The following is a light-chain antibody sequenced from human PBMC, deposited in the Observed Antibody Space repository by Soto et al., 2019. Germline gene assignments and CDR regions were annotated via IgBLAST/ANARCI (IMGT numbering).Light chain of an antibody. CDR2: DAS. CDR1: QSIGDW. V-gene: IGKV1-5*01. CDR3: QQYSRSSWT. J-gene: IGKJ1*01. Sequence: DIQMTQSPSTLSASVGDRVTITCRASQSIGDWLAWYQQKPGKAPYLLIYDASILQNGVPSRFSGSGSGTEFTRTITSLQPDDLATDYCQQYSRSSWTFGQGTKVDIK.